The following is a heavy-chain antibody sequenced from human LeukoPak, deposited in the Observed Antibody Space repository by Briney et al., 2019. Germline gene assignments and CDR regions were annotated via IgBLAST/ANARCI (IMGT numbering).Heavy chain of an antibody. Sequence: GGSLRLSCVASGFTFSKHPMSWVRQAPGNGLELVSAINERGDITKYADSVIRRFTISRDNSKNTLYLQMNSLRAEDTAVYYRARGDDISPGRVLEYWGRGTLVTVSS. CDR3: ARGDDISPGRVLEY. D-gene: IGHD3-9*01. J-gene: IGHJ4*02. CDR1: GFTFSKHP. CDR2: INERGDIT. V-gene: IGHV3-23*01.